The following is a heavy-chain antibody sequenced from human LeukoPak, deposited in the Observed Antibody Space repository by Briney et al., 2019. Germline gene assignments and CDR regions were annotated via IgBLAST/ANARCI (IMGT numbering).Heavy chain of an antibody. Sequence: QPGGSLRLSCAASGFTFSSYEMSWVRQAPGKGLEWVSAISGSGGSTCYADSVKGRFTISRDNSKNTLYLQMNSLRAEDTAVYYCAKDPYSSSPNLIFDYWGQGTLVTVSS. V-gene: IGHV3-23*01. CDR3: AKDPYSSSPNLIFDY. J-gene: IGHJ4*02. D-gene: IGHD6-6*01. CDR2: ISGSGGST. CDR1: GFTFSSYE.